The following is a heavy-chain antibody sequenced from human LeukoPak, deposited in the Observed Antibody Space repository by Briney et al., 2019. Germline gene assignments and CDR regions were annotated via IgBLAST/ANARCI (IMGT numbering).Heavy chain of an antibody. CDR2: INKDGSEE. J-gene: IGHJ3*01. Sequence: GGSLRLSCAASGFTLNSYLMSWVRQAPGRGLEWVANINKDGSEENYLDSVKGRFTVSRDNAKNSPYLQMNSLRGEDTAVYYCARSNPNRNALDLWGQGTMITISS. CDR1: GFTLNSYL. CDR3: ARSNPNRNALDL. V-gene: IGHV3-7*01. D-gene: IGHD1-14*01.